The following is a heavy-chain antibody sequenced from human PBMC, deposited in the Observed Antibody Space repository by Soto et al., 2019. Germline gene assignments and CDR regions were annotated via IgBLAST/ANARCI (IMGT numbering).Heavy chain of an antibody. V-gene: IGHV1-24*01. CDR3: ASAGIAVAGVLGYYYYYMDV. Sequence: ASVKVSCKVSGYTLTELSMHWVRQAPGKGLEWMGGFDPEDGETIYAQKFQGRVTMTEDTSTDTAYMELSSLRSEDTAVYYCASAGIAVAGVLGYYYYYMDVWGKGTTVTVSS. D-gene: IGHD6-19*01. CDR2: FDPEDGET. J-gene: IGHJ6*03. CDR1: GYTLTELS.